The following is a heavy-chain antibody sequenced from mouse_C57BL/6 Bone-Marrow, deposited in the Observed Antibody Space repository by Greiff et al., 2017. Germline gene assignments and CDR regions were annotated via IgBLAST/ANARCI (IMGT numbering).Heavy chain of an antibody. CDR3: TGPTPYAMDY. CDR1: GFTFSNYW. Sequence: EVKVEESGGGLVQPGGSMKLSCVASGFTFSNYWMNWVRQSPEKGLEWVAQIRLKSDNYATHYAESVKGRFTISRDDSKSSVYLQMNNLRAEDTGIYYCTGPTPYAMDYWGQGTSVTVSS. J-gene: IGHJ4*01. V-gene: IGHV6-3*01. CDR2: IRLKSDNYAT.